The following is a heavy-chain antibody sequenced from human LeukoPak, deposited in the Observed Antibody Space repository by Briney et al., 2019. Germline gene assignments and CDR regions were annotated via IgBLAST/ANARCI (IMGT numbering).Heavy chain of an antibody. CDR3: ARGVGNYRYYFDS. D-gene: IGHD3-22*01. J-gene: IGHJ4*02. CDR2: ISSSSSYI. CDR1: GFTFSSYS. Sequence: GGSLRLSCAASGFTFSSYSMNWVRQAPGKGLEWVSSISSSSSYIYYADSVKGRFTISRDNAKKSMYLEMNSLRAEDTAVYYCARGVGNYRYYFDSWGQGTLVTVSS. V-gene: IGHV3-21*01.